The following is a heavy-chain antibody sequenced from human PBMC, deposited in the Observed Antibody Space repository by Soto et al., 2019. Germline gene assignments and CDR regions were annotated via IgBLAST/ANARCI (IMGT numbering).Heavy chain of an antibody. D-gene: IGHD5-18*01. V-gene: IGHV3-23*01. CDR3: AKDGRGYSYGFPLDP. CDR1: GFTFSSYA. J-gene: IGHJ5*02. CDR2: ISGSGGST. Sequence: GGSLRLSCAASGFTFSSYAMSWVRQAPGKGLEWVSAISGSGGSTYYADSVKGRFTISRDKSKNTLYLQMNSLRAEDTAVYHCAKDGRGYSYGFPLDPSAQGTLVTVYS.